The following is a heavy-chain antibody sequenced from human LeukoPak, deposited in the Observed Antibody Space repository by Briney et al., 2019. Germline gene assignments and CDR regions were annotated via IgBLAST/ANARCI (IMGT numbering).Heavy chain of an antibody. CDR3: TKDRSTGWYAGFDY. CDR2: ISYDGDNK. V-gene: IGHV3-30*18. J-gene: IGHJ4*02. D-gene: IGHD6-19*01. Sequence: GRSLRLSCAASGFTFSSYGMHWVRKAPGKGLEWVAFISYDGDNKHYADSVKGRFTISRDNSKNTLYLQMNSLRTEDSAVYYCTKDRSTGWYAGFDYWGQGTLVTVSS. CDR1: GFTFSSYG.